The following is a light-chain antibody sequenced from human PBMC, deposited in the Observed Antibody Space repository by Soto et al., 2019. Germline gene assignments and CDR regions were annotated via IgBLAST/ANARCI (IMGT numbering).Light chain of an antibody. Sequence: DIQMTHSPSSLSASVGDSLTITCRASQYISTYLNWYQQKPGKAPKLLIYKASTLKSGVPSRFSGSGSGTEFTLTISSLQPDDFATYYCQHYNSYSEAFGQGTKVDIK. V-gene: IGKV1-5*03. J-gene: IGKJ1*01. CDR2: KAS. CDR1: QYISTY. CDR3: QHYNSYSEA.